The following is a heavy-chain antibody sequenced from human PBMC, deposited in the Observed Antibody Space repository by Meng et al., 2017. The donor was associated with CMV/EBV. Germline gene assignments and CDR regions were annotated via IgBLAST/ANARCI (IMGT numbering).Heavy chain of an antibody. CDR1: GFTFSSYS. J-gene: IGHJ2*01. V-gene: IGHV3-48*04. CDR2: ISRSSSTI. D-gene: IGHD2-2*01. Sequence: GESLKISCAASGFTFSSYSMNWVRQAPGKGLEWVSYISRSSSTINYADSVKGRFTISRDNAKNSLYLQMNSLRAEDTAVYYCARAVGETVVPAAASYFDLWGRGTLVTVSS. CDR3: ARAVGETVVPAAASYFDL.